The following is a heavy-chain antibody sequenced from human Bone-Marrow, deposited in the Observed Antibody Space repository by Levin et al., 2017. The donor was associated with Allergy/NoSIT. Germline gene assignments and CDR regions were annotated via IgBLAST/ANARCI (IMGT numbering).Heavy chain of an antibody. CDR2: IYYTGNT. CDR1: GGSISSSSSY. CDR3: ARHAYSSAWYPGSGAFDI. J-gene: IGHJ3*02. Sequence: SQTLSLTCTVSGGSISSSSSYWGWIRQPPGKGLEWIGTIYYTGNTYYNPSLKSRITISGDTSKNQFSLKLTSVTAADTAIYYCARHAYSSAWYPGSGAFDIWGHGTMVTVSA. V-gene: IGHV4-39*01. D-gene: IGHD6-19*01.